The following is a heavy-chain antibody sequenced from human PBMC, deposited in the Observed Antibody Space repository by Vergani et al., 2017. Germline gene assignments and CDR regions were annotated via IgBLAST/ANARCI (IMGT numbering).Heavy chain of an antibody. CDR1: GGTFSSYA. J-gene: IGHJ1*01. D-gene: IGHD6-19*01. V-gene: IGHV1-69*04. Sequence: QVQLVQSGAEVKKPGSSVKVSCKASGGTFSSYAISWVRQAPGQGLEWMGRIIPILGIANYAQKFQGRVTITADKSTSTAYMELSSLRSEDTAVYYCARDKVPDSGWYGSLGFQHWGQGTLVTVSS. CDR2: IIPILGIA. CDR3: ARDKVPDSGWYGSLGFQH.